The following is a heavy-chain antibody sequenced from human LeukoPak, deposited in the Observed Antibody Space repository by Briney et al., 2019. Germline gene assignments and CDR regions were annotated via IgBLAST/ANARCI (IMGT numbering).Heavy chain of an antibody. V-gene: IGHV3-53*04. D-gene: IGHD6-19*01. Sequence: GGSLRLSCAASGFTVSSNYMSWVRQAPGKGLEWVSVIYSGGSTYYADSVKGRFTISRHNSKNTLYLQMNSLRAEDTAVYYCARASSSGWSQIIGGYYYYGMDVWGQGTTVTVSS. CDR2: IYSGGST. CDR3: ARASSSGWSQIIGGYYYYGMDV. CDR1: GFTVSSNY. J-gene: IGHJ6*02.